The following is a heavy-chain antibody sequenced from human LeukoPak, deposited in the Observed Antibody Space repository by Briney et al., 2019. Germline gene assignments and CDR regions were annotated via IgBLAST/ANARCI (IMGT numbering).Heavy chain of an antibody. D-gene: IGHD4-11*01. CDR3: ARTITVSRGYYYGMDV. CDR2: IYHSGST. J-gene: IGHJ6*02. Sequence: SETLSLTCTVSGGSISSGGYYWSWIRQPPGKGLEWIGYIYHSGSTYYNPSLKSRVTISVDRSKNQFSLKLSSVTAADTAVYYCARTITVSRGYYYGMDVWGQGTTVTVSS. CDR1: GGSISSGGYY. V-gene: IGHV4-30-2*02.